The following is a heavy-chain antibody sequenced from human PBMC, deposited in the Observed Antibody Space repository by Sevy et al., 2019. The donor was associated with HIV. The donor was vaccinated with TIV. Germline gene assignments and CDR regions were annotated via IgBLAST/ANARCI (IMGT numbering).Heavy chain of an antibody. V-gene: IGHV1-58*01. Sequence: ASVKVSCKASGLPFTNSAVQWVRQTRGQRLEWIGWIVVGSAITNYAQKFQETVTITRDLSTSTAYMELSSLRSEDSAVYDCAAEDMTRFGGAVRVFDIWGQGTMVTVSS. CDR3: AAEDMTRFGGAVRVFDI. D-gene: IGHD3-16*01. CDR1: GLPFTNSA. J-gene: IGHJ3*02. CDR2: IVVGSAIT.